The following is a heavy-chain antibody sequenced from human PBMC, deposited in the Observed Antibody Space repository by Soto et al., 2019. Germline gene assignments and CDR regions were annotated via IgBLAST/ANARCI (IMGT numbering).Heavy chain of an antibody. J-gene: IGHJ4*02. Sequence: GESLKISCAASGFTFSSYAMSWVRQAPGKGLEWVSAISGSGGSTYYADSVKGRFTISRDNSKNTLYLQMNSLRAEDTAVYYCAKEYEWLVPTKPYYFDYWGQGTLVTVSS. D-gene: IGHD6-19*01. CDR3: AKEYEWLVPTKPYYFDY. V-gene: IGHV3-23*01. CDR1: GFTFSSYA. CDR2: ISGSGGST.